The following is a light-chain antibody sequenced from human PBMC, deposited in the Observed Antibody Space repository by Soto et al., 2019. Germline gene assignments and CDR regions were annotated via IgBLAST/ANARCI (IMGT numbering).Light chain of an antibody. CDR1: QSVSNNY. CDR2: GAS. V-gene: IGKV3-20*01. CDR3: QQYGSSGT. J-gene: IGKJ1*01. Sequence: EIVLTQSPGTLSLSPGERATLSCRASQSVSNNYLAWYQQKPGQAPRLLIDGASNRATGIPDRFSGSGSGTDFTVTVSRLEAEDVAVYYCQQYGSSGTFGQGTKVDIK.